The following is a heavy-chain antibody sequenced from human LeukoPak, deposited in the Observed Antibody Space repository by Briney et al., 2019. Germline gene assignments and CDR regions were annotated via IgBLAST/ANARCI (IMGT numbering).Heavy chain of an antibody. J-gene: IGHJ2*01. Sequence: SETLSLTCTVSGGSISGGSYYWSWIRQPAGKGLEWIGRIYTSGSTTYNPSLKSRVTISIDTSKTQFSLQLSSVTAADTAVYYCARVPTTVTTQQHWYFDLWGRGTLVTVSS. CDR2: IYTSGST. V-gene: IGHV4-61*02. D-gene: IGHD4-17*01. CDR3: ARVPTTVTTQQHWYFDL. CDR1: GGSISGGSYY.